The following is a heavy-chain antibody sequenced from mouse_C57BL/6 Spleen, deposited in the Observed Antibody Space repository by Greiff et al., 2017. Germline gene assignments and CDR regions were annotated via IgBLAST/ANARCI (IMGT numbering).Heavy chain of an antibody. CDR2: IRNKANNHAT. D-gene: IGHD3-2*02. V-gene: IGHV6-6*01. Sequence: EVKLMESGGGLVQPGGSMKLSCAASGFTFSDAWMDWVRQSPEKGLEWVAEIRNKANNHATYYAESVKGRFTISRDDSKSSVYLQMNSLRAEDTGIYYCTRRDRQLRPYYFDYWGQGTTLTVSS. CDR3: TRRDRQLRPYYFDY. CDR1: GFTFSDAW. J-gene: IGHJ2*01.